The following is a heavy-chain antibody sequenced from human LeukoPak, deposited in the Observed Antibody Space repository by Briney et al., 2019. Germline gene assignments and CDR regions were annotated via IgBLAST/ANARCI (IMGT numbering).Heavy chain of an antibody. V-gene: IGHV3-23*01. CDR3: ARDRVASSYSSGWMDAFDI. CDR2: ISGSGGST. CDR1: GFTFSSYA. D-gene: IGHD6-19*01. Sequence: GGSLRLSCAASGFTFSSYAMSWVRQAPGKGLEWVSAISGSGGSTYYADSVKGRFTISRDNSKNTLYLQMNSLRAEDTAVYYCARDRVASSYSSGWMDAFDIWGQGTMVTVSS. J-gene: IGHJ3*02.